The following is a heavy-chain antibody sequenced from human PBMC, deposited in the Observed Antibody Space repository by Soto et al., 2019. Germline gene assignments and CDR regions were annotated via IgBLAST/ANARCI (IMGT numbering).Heavy chain of an antibody. CDR2: FNPTSGST. V-gene: IGHV1-46*01. CDR3: ARDLAAIDH. CDR1: GYTFTNYY. D-gene: IGHD6-13*01. J-gene: IGHJ5*02. Sequence: QVQLVQSGAEVKKPGASVKVSCRASGYTFTNYYIHWVRQAPGQGLEWLAIFNPTSGSTNYAQEFQGRVSLTMATSTSTVYMELNGLRSEDTAMFYCARDLAAIDHWGQGTLVTVSS.